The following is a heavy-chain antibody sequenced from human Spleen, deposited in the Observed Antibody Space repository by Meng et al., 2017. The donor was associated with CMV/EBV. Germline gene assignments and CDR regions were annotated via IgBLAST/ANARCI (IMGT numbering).Heavy chain of an antibody. V-gene: IGHV1-18*01. D-gene: IGHD1-1*01. CDR3: ARDRYNWDFDY. Sequence: SCKASGYTFTSYGISWVRQAPGQGLQWMGWISTYNGNTNYAQRLQGRVTLTTDTSTSTAYMELRSLRSDDTAVYYCARDRYNWDFDYWGQGTLVTVSS. CDR2: ISTYNGNT. CDR1: GYTFTSYG. J-gene: IGHJ4*02.